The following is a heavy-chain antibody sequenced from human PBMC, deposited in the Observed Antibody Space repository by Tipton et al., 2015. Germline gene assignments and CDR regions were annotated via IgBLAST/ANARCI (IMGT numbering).Heavy chain of an antibody. V-gene: IGHV3-23*01. CDR2: ISGSGGST. CDR1: GFTFSSSA. Sequence: SLRLSCAASGFTFSSSAMTWVRQAPGKGLEWVSIISGSGGSTFYADSVLGRFTISRDNSKNTLYLQMSSLRAEDTAIYYCAKVLTISYYYYYGLDVWGQGTTVTVSS. D-gene: IGHD3-3*01. J-gene: IGHJ6*02. CDR3: AKVLTISYYYYYGLDV.